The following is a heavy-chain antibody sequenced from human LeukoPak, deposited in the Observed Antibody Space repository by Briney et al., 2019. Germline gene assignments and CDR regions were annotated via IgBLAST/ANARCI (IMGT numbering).Heavy chain of an antibody. J-gene: IGHJ4*02. CDR2: IYYSGST. D-gene: IGHD2-2*03. Sequence: SETLSLTCTVSGGSISSSSYYWGWIRQPPGKGLEWIGSIYYSGSTYYNPSLKRRVTISVDTSKNQFTLKLISVTAAATAVYYCARHGYCSSTTCYSYFDSWGQGTLVTVSS. V-gene: IGHV4-39*01. CDR3: ARHGYCSSTTCYSYFDS. CDR1: GGSISSSSYY.